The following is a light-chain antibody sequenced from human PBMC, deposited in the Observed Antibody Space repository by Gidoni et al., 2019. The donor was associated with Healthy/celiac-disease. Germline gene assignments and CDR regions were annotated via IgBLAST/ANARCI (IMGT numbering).Light chain of an antibody. CDR3: QQFNSYPSIT. V-gene: IGKV1-13*02. Sequence: AIQLTQSPSSLSAAVGDRVTITCRASQGISSALAWYQQKPGKAPQLLIYDAPSLESGVPSRFSGSGSGPGFTLTIRRLQPEHFATYSCQQFNSYPSITFGQGTRLEIK. J-gene: IGKJ5*01. CDR2: DAP. CDR1: QGISSA.